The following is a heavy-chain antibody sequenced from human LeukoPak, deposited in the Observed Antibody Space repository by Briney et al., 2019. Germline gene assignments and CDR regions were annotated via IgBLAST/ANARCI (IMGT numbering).Heavy chain of an antibody. CDR3: ARGPPGYYYYYMAV. J-gene: IGHJ6*03. CDR2: ISYDGSNK. V-gene: IGHV3-30*04. Sequence: GGSLRLSCAASGFTFSSYAMHWVRQAPGKGLEWVAVISYDGSNKYYADSVKGRFTISRDNSKNTLYVQMNSLRAEDTAVYYCARGPPGYYYYYMAVWGKGTTVTVSS. CDR1: GFTFSSYA.